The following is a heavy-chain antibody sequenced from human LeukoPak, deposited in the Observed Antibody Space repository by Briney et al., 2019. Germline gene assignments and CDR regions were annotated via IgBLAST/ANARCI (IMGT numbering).Heavy chain of an antibody. CDR1: GYSISSGYY. V-gene: IGHV4-38-2*02. CDR3: ARSIAARLNYYYYYMDV. Sequence: SETLSLTCSVSGYSISSGYYWGWIRPPPGKGVEWIGSIYHSERTYYNPSLKSRVTISVDTSKNQFSLKLSSVTAADTAVYYCARSIAARLNYYYYYMDVWGKGTTVTVSS. D-gene: IGHD6-6*01. J-gene: IGHJ6*03. CDR2: IYHSERT.